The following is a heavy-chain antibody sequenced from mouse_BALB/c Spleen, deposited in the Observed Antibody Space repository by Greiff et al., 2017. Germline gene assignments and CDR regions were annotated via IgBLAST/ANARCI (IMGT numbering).Heavy chain of an antibody. J-gene: IGHJ3*01. D-gene: IGHD1-1*01. V-gene: IGHV1S137*01. Sequence: QVQLKQSGAELVRPGVSVKISCKGSGYTFTDYAMHWVKQSHAKSLEWIGVISTYYGDASYNQKFKGKATMTVDKSSSTAYMELARLTSEDSAIYYCASSITTVVEGFAYWGQGTLVTVSA. CDR2: ISTYYGDA. CDR3: ASSITTVVEGFAY. CDR1: GYTFTDYA.